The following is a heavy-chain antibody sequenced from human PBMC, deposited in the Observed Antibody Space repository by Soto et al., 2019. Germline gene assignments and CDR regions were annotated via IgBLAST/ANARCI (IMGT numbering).Heavy chain of an antibody. CDR2: IWYDGSNK. D-gene: IGHD6-6*01. CDR1: GFTFSSYG. Sequence: GGSLRLSCAASGFTFSSYGMHWVRQAPGKGLEWVAVIWYDGSNKYYADSVKGRFTISRDNSKNTLYLQMNSLRAEDTAVYYCARDPNFRRYSSSSLDFDYWGQGTLVTVSS. J-gene: IGHJ4*02. V-gene: IGHV3-33*01. CDR3: ARDPNFRRYSSSSLDFDY.